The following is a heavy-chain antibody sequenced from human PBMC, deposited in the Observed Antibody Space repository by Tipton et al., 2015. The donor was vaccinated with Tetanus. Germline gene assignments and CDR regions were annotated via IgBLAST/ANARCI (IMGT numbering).Heavy chain of an antibody. CDR1: RGSINSGTFY. Sequence: TLSLTCTVSRGSINSGTFYWGWIRQAPGKGLEWIASIYFQGSPYYSPSLKSRLTIDVDTSQNLFSLRLTSVTAADTAVYFCARHLYGYWFDPWGQGTRVTVSS. V-gene: IGHV4-39*02. J-gene: IGHJ5*02. CDR3: ARHLYGYWFDP. CDR2: IYFQGSP. D-gene: IGHD2/OR15-2a*01.